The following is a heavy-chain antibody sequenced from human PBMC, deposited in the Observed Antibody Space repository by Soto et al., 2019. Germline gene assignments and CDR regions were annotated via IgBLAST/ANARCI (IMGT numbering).Heavy chain of an antibody. Sequence: PSETRSLTGAVSGYSLTRDYYWCWIRQPPGKGLECIASIYHSGTTFYNPSLKSRVPISLDTSKTQFSLKLTSVLAADTAIYYCARGPGSTAFVPWGQGISVTVSS. D-gene: IGHD5-18*01. CDR1: GYSLTRDYY. CDR3: ARGPGSTAFVP. J-gene: IGHJ5*02. CDR2: IYHSGTT. V-gene: IGHV4-38-2*01.